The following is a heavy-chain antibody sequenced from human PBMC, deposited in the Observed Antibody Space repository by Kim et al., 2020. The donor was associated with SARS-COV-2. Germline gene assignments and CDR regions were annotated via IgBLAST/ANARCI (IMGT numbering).Heavy chain of an antibody. CDR2: ST. Sequence: STYYAAFVKGRFTISSHNFKSLLNLQMNSLRVEDTAVYYCARVQQSNWFDPWGQGTLVTVSS. CDR3: ARVQQSNWFDP. V-gene: IGHV3-53*04. J-gene: IGHJ5*02.